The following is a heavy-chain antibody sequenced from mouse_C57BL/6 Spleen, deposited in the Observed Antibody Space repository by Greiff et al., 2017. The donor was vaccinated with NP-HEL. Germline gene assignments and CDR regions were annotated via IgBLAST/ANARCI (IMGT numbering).Heavy chain of an antibody. D-gene: IGHD1-1*01. V-gene: IGHV1-80*01. CDR3: ARGGYYYGSGSDY. Sequence: QVHVKQSGAALVKPGASVKLSCKASGYAFSSYWMNWVPQRPGKGLEWIGQIYPGDGDTNYNGPFKGTAPLTADKSSSTAYMQLSSLTSEDSAVDFCARGGYYYGSGSDYWGQGTTLTVSS. CDR1: GYAFSSYW. J-gene: IGHJ2*01. CDR2: IYPGDGDT.